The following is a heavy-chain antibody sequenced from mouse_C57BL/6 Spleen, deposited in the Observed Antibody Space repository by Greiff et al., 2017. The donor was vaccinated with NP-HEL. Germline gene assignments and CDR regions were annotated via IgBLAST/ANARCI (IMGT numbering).Heavy chain of an antibody. D-gene: IGHD1-1*01. J-gene: IGHJ2*01. CDR2: ISDGGSYT. CDR1: GFTFSSYA. V-gene: IGHV5-4*03. CDR3: ARGNTTVVATDY. Sequence: EVKVVESGGGLVKPGGSLKLSCAASGFTFSSYAMSWVRQTPEKRLEWVATISDGGSYTYYPDNVKGRFTISRDNAKNNLYLQMSHLKSEDTAMYYCARGNTTVVATDYWGQGTTLTVSS.